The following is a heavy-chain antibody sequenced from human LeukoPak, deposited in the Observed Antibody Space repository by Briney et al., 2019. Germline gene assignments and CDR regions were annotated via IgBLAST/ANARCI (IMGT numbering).Heavy chain of an antibody. V-gene: IGHV3-30*18. D-gene: IGHD3-22*01. CDR1: GFTFSSYG. CDR2: TSYDGSNK. Sequence: GGSLRLSCAASGFTFSSYGMHWVRQAPGKGLEWVAVTSYDGSNKYYADSVKGRFTISRDNSKNTLYLQMNSLRAEDTAVYYCAKSVAAVGARYDSSGYADYWGLGTLVTVSS. CDR3: AKSVAAVGARYDSSGYADY. J-gene: IGHJ4*02.